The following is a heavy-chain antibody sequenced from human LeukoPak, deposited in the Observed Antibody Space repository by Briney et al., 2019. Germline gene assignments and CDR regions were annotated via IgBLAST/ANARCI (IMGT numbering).Heavy chain of an antibody. CDR1: GFTFSSYA. CDR2: ISGSGGST. V-gene: IGHV3-23*01. D-gene: IGHD3-3*01. J-gene: IGHJ6*03. CDR3: AKDWLTLRFLEWSYYYYMDV. Sequence: GGSLRLSCAASGFTFSSYAMSWVRQAPGKGLEWVSAISGSGGSTYYADSVKGRFTISRDNSKNTLYLQMNSLRAEDTAVYYCAKDWLTLRFLEWSYYYYMDVWGKGTTVTVSS.